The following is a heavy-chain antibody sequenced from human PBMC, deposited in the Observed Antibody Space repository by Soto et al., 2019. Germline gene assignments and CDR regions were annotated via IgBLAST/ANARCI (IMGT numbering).Heavy chain of an antibody. CDR2: INAGNGNT. V-gene: IGHV1-3*01. Sequence: GASVKVSCKASGYTFTSYAMHWVRQAPGQRLEWMGWINAGNGNTEYSQKFQGRVTITRDTSASTAYMELSSLRSEDTAIYYYARWAAGFDYWGQGTLVTVSS. D-gene: IGHD6-13*01. J-gene: IGHJ4*02. CDR1: GYTFTSYA. CDR3: ARWAAGFDY.